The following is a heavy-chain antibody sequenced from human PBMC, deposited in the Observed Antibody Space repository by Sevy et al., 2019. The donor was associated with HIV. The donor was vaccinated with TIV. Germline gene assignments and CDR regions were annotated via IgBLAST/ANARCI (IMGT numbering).Heavy chain of an antibody. CDR2: IKSKTDGGTT. J-gene: IGHJ4*02. CDR1: GFTFSNAW. Sequence: GSLRLSCAASGFTFSNAWMSWVRQAPGKGLEWVGRIKSKTDGGTTDYAAPVKGRFTISRDDSKNTLYLQMNSLKTEDTAVYYCTTPYPLAAAGMDYWGQGTLVTVSS. V-gene: IGHV3-15*01. D-gene: IGHD6-13*01. CDR3: TTPYPLAAAGMDY.